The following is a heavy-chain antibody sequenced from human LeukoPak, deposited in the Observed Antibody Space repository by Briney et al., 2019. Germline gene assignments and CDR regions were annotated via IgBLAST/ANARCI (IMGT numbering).Heavy chain of an antibody. Sequence: GASVKVSCKASGYTFTGYYIHWVRQAPGQGLEWMGWINPNSGDTNYALKFQGRVNMTRAPSISTAYMTRSRLRSDDTAVYYCATNGGNTMILLDSWGQGTLVTVSS. CDR2: INPNSGDT. CDR1: GYTFTGYY. CDR3: ATNGGNTMILLDS. J-gene: IGHJ4*02. V-gene: IGHV1-2*02. D-gene: IGHD3-22*01.